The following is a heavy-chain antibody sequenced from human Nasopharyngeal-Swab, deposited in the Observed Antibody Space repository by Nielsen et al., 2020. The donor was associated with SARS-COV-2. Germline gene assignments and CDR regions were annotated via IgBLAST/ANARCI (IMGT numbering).Heavy chain of an antibody. CDR3: ARVVCSGGSCYQNRYYFDY. CDR1: GFTFSSYW. D-gene: IGHD2-15*01. Sequence: GGSLRFSCAASGFTFSSYWMHWVRQAPGKGLVWVSRINSDGSSTSYADSVKGRFTISRDNAKNTLYLQMNSLRAEDTAVYYCARVVCSGGSCYQNRYYFDYWGQGTLVTVSS. CDR2: INSDGSST. V-gene: IGHV3-74*01. J-gene: IGHJ4*02.